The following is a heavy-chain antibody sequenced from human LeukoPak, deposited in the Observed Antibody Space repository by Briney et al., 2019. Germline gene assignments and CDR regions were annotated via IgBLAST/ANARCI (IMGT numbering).Heavy chain of an antibody. CDR2: IVVGSGNT. J-gene: IGHJ4*02. D-gene: IGHD1-26*01. CDR3: ARGSIVGATFDYFDY. CDR1: GFTFTSSA. V-gene: IGHV1-58*02. Sequence: ASVKVSCKASGFTFTSSAMQWVRQARGQRLEWIGWIVVGSGNTNYAQKFQERVTITRDMSTSTAYMELSSLRSEDTAVYYCARGSIVGATFDYFDYWGQGTLVIVSS.